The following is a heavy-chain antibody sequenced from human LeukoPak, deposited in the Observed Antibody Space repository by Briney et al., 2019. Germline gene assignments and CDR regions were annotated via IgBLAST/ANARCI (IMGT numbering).Heavy chain of an antibody. V-gene: IGHV1-2*02. D-gene: IGHD6-6*01. Sequence: ASVKVSCKASGYTFTGYYMHWVRQAPGQGLEWMGWINPNSGGTNYAQKFQGRVTMTRDTSISTAYMEPSRLRSDDTAVYYCASPSVQYSSSSYFDYWGQGTLVTVSS. CDR3: ASPSVQYSSSSYFDY. CDR1: GYTFTGYY. CDR2: INPNSGGT. J-gene: IGHJ4*02.